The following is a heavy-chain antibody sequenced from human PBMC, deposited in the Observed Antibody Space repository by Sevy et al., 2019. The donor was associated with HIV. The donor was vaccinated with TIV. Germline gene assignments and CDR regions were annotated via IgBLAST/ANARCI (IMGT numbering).Heavy chain of an antibody. Sequence: GGSLRRSCVASGFTFSSYNMNWVRQAPGKGLEWVSSISSSSSYVYHADSVKGRFTISRDNAKNSLYLQMNSLKAEDTAVYYCAKWDADRRWFFDYWGQGTLVTVSS. CDR1: GFTFSSYN. D-gene: IGHD1-26*01. V-gene: IGHV3-21*06. CDR2: ISSSSSYV. CDR3: AKWDADRRWFFDY. J-gene: IGHJ4*02.